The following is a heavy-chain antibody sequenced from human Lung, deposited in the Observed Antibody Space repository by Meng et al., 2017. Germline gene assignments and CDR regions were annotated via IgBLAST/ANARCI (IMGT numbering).Heavy chain of an antibody. V-gene: IGHV4-30-4*01. CDR2: IYNSGST. CDR3: ARGQKGYFDL. CDR1: GGSISSNNYS. Sequence: GERKESGPGLVKPSQTLSLTCTVSGGSISSNNYSWSWIRQPPGKGLEWSGHIYNSGSTYYNPSLKSRITISVDTSKNQFSLKLSSVTAADTAVYYCARGQKGYFDLWGRGTLVTVSS. J-gene: IGHJ2*01.